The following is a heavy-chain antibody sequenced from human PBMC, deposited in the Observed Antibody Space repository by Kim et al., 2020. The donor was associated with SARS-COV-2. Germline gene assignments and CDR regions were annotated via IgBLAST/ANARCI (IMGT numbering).Heavy chain of an antibody. D-gene: IGHD2-15*01. CDR2: IKSKTDGGTT. J-gene: IGHJ3*02. Sequence: GGSLRLSCAASGFTFSNAWMSWVRQAPGKGLEWVGRIKSKTDGGTTDYAAPVKGRFTISRDDSKNTLYLQMNSLKTADTAVYYCTSVYCSGGSCYSDAFDICGQGTMVTVSS. CDR3: TSVYCSGGSCYSDAFDI. CDR1: GFTFSNAW. V-gene: IGHV3-15*01.